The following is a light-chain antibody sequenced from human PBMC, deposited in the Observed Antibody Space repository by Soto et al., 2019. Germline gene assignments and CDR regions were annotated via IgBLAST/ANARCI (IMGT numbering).Light chain of an antibody. CDR2: RDA. CDR3: QVWHSSTVV. Sequence: SYDLTQSLSVSVALGQTAKITCGGNDIGSTNVHWYQQKPGQAPVLVIYRDAIRPSGIPERFSGSNSGNTATLTIGRAQAGDEAHYYCQVWHSSTVVFGGGTQLTVL. J-gene: IGLJ2*01. CDR1: DIGSTN. V-gene: IGLV3-9*01.